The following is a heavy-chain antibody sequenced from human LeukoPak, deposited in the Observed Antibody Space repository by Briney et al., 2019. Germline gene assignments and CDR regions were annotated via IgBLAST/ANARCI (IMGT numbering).Heavy chain of an antibody. CDR3: ARTTMVRGTYYMDV. CDR2: IYYSGYT. J-gene: IGHJ6*03. CDR1: GGSISSYY. Sequence: SETLSLTCAVSGGSISSYYWSWIRQPPGKGLEWIGCIYYSGYTNYKSSLKSRVTISVDTSKNQFSLKLSSVTAADTAVYYCARTTMVRGTYYMDVWGKGTTVTVSS. V-gene: IGHV4-59*01. D-gene: IGHD3-10*01.